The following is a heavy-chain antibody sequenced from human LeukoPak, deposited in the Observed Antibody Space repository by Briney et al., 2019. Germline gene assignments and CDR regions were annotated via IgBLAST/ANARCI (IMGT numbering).Heavy chain of an antibody. Sequence: SETLSLTCAVYGGSFSGYYWSWIRQPPGKGLEWIGEINHSGSTNYNPSLKSRVTISVDTSKNQFSLKLSSVTAADTAVYYCARAQAVYMDVWGKGTTVTVSS. CDR2: INHSGST. CDR1: GGSFSGYY. J-gene: IGHJ6*03. V-gene: IGHV4-34*01. CDR3: ARAQAVYMDV.